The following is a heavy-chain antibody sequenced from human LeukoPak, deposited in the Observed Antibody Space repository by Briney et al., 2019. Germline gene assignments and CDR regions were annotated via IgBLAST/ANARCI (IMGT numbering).Heavy chain of an antibody. V-gene: IGHV4-4*07. CDR2: IYYSGST. CDR1: GGSISSYY. D-gene: IGHD3-22*01. J-gene: IGHJ4*02. Sequence: SETLSLTCTVSGGSISSYYWSWIRQPAGKGLEWIGSIYYSGSTYYNPSLKSRVTISVDTSKNQFSLKLSSVTAADTAVYYCASYDSSGYYSYYFDYWGQGTLVTVSS. CDR3: ASYDSSGYYSYYFDY.